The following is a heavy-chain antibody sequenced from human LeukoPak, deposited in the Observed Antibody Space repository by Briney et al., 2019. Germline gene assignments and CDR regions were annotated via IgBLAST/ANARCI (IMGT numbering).Heavy chain of an antibody. CDR3: ARGGYYDSSGRNFDY. Sequence: GGSLRLSCAVSGFTFSSYYMSWVRQGLGKGLEWVAKIRKDGSEKYYVDSVKGRFTISRDNAKNSLYLQMNSLRAEDTAVYYCARGGYYDSSGRNFDYWGQGTLVTVSS. V-gene: IGHV3-7*05. CDR1: GFTFSSYY. CDR2: IRKDGSEK. J-gene: IGHJ4*02. D-gene: IGHD3-22*01.